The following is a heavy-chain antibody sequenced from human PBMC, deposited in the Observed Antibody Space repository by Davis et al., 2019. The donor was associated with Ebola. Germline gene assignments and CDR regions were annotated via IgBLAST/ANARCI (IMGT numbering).Heavy chain of an antibody. Sequence: GESLKISCAASGFTFSSYSMNWVRQAPGKGLEWVSSISSSSSYIYYADSVKGRFIISRDNSKNTLYLQMNSLRSEDTAVYYCAAQYGGSYYYYGMDVWGQGTTVTVSS. V-gene: IGHV3-21*01. CDR2: ISSSSSYI. CDR3: AAQYGGSYYYYGMDV. J-gene: IGHJ6*02. D-gene: IGHD4-23*01. CDR1: GFTFSSYS.